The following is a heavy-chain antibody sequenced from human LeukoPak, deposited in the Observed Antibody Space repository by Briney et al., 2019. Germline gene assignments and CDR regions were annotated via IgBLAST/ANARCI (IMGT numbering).Heavy chain of an antibody. V-gene: IGHV1-46*01. J-gene: IGHJ3*02. CDR3: ARDGGGVWYDSSGFGDAFDI. CDR1: GYILTNYY. Sequence: ASVKVSCKASGYILTNYYMHWVRQAPGQGLEWMGIINPSGGSTSYAQKFQGRVTMTRDTSTSTVYMELSSLRSEDTAVYYCARDGGGVWYDSSGFGDAFDIWGQGTMVTVSS. D-gene: IGHD3-22*01. CDR2: INPSGGST.